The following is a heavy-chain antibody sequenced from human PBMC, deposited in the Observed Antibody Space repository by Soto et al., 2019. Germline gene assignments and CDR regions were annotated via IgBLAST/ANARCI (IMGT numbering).Heavy chain of an antibody. D-gene: IGHD2-2*01. Sequence: ASVKVCCKASGSTFSSYAISWLRQAPGQGLEWMGGIIPIFGTANYAQKFQGRVTITADESTSTAYMELSSLRSEDTAVYYCARDGFGSTGLHYWGQGTLVTVSS. CDR3: ARDGFGSTGLHY. V-gene: IGHV1-69*13. CDR1: GSTFSSYA. CDR2: IIPIFGTA. J-gene: IGHJ4*02.